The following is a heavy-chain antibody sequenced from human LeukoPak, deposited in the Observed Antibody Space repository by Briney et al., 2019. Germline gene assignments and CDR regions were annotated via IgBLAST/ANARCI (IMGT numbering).Heavy chain of an antibody. CDR1: GFTFSSYA. V-gene: IGHV3-30-3*01. CDR3: ARRDCSSTSCYTNWFDP. J-gene: IGHJ5*02. D-gene: IGHD2-2*02. CDR2: ISYDGSNK. Sequence: PGGSLRLSCAASGFTFSSYAMPWVRQAPGKGLEWVAVISYDGSNKYYADSVKGRFTISRDNSKNTLYLQMNSLRAEDTAVYYCARRDCSSTSCYTNWFDPWGQGTLVTVSS.